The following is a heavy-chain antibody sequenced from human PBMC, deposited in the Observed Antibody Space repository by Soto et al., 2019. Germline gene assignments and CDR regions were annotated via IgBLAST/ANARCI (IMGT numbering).Heavy chain of an antibody. CDR1: GGSISSGGYY. J-gene: IGHJ6*02. CDR3: ARDGGAAYPFYYYGMDV. Sequence: LSLTCTVSGGSISSGGYYWSWIRRHPGKGLEWIGYIFYSGRTYYNPSLKSRLTISIDTSKNQFSLKLTSVTAADSAVYYCARDGGAAYPFYYYGMDVWGQGTTVT. CDR2: IFYSGRT. D-gene: IGHD3-16*01. V-gene: IGHV4-30-4*08.